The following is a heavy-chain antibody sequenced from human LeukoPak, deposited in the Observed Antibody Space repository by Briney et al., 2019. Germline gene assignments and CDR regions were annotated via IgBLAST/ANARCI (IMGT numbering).Heavy chain of an antibody. J-gene: IGHJ4*02. V-gene: IGHV4-30-4*08. CDR3: ASLRRDGYNCNY. CDR2: IYYSGST. D-gene: IGHD5-24*01. CDR1: GGPISSGDYY. Sequence: PSQTLSLTCTVSGGPISSGDYYWSWIRQPPGKGLEWIGYIYYSGSTYYNASLKSRVTISVDTSKNQFSLKLSSVTAADTAVYYCASLRRDGYNCNYWGQGTLVTVSS.